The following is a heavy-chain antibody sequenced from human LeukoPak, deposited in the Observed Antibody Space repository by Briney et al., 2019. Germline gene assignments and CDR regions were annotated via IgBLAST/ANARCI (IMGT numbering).Heavy chain of an antibody. CDR1: GGTISSSSYY. V-gene: IGHV4-39*07. D-gene: IGHD6-19*01. J-gene: IGHJ5*02. CDR3: ARDSSGMAVAGQANWFDP. CDR2: IYYSGST. Sequence: SETLSLTCTVSGGTISSSSYYWGWIRQPPGKGLEWIGSIYYSGSTYYNPSLKSRVTISVDTSKNQFSLKLSSVTAADTAVYYCARDSSGMAVAGQANWFDPWGQGTLVTVSS.